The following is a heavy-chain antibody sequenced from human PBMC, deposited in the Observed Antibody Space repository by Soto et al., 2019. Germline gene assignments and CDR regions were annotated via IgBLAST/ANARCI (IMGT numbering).Heavy chain of an antibody. CDR3: AARGSGGPCRGCYFDY. V-gene: IGHV3-23*01. CDR2: ISSADGST. CDR1: GFTFSSSA. J-gene: IGHJ4*02. D-gene: IGHD2-15*01. Sequence: HPGGSLRLSCGASGFTFSSSAMNWVRQAPGKGLEWVSTISSADGSTYYADPVKGRFTISRDNSKNTLWLQMNSLRADDTAVYFCAARGSGGPCRGCYFDYWGPGTLVTVSS.